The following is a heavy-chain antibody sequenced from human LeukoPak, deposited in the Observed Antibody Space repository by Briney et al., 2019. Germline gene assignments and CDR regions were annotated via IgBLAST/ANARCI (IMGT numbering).Heavy chain of an antibody. D-gene: IGHD3-16*02. CDR1: GGSISNFY. CDR2: IYTSGST. J-gene: IGHJ4*02. CDR3: AREWGSYRSFDY. Sequence: SETLSLTCTVSGGSISNFYWSWIRQPAGKGLEWIGRIYTSGSTNYNTYLKSRVTMSVDTSKNQFSLKLSSVTAADTAVYYCAREWGSYRSFDYWGQGTLVTVSS. V-gene: IGHV4-4*07.